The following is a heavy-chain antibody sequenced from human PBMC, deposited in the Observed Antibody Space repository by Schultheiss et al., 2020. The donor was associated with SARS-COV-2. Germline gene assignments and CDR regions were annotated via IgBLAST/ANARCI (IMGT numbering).Heavy chain of an antibody. CDR2: VSYSGDT. CDR3: VRQVTFDVAFDS. CDR1: GGSISSSSYY. D-gene: IGHD2-21*02. V-gene: IGHV4-39*01. Sequence: SETLSLTCTVSGGSISSSSYYWSWIRQPQGKGLEWIGTVSYSGDTYYNPSLKSRVTMSVDTSKNHFSLKLSSVTAADTAVYYCVRQVTFDVAFDSWGQGTXVTVSS. J-gene: IGHJ4*02.